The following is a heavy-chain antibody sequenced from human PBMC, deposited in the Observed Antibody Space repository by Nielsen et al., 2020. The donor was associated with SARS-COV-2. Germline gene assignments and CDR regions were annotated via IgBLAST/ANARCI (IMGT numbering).Heavy chain of an antibody. CDR1: GGSISSSNW. CDR2: IYHSGST. V-gene: IGHV4-4*02. J-gene: IGHJ3*02. CDR3: AGYSGYPIGFDI. D-gene: IGHD5-12*01. Sequence: SETLSLTCAVSGGSISSSNWWSWVRQPPGKGLEWIGEIYHSGSTNYNPSLKSRVTISVDKSKNQFSLKLSSVTAADTAVYYCAGYSGYPIGFDIWGQGTMVTVSS.